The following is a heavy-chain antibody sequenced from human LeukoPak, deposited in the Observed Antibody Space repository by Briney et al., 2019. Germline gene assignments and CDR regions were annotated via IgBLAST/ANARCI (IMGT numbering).Heavy chain of an antibody. Sequence: PGGSLRLSCAGSGFTFSSYEMNWVRQAPGKGPEWISYISTSGINIHYADSVKGRFTISRDNAKNSLYLQMNCLREEDTAVYYCARGTTINNFDYWGQGTPVTVSS. J-gene: IGHJ4*02. CDR1: GFTFSSYE. CDR3: ARGTTINNFDY. D-gene: IGHD4-17*01. V-gene: IGHV3-48*03. CDR2: ISTSGINI.